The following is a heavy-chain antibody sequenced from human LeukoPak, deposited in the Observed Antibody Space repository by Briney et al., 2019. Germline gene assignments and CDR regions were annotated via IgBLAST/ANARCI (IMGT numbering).Heavy chain of an antibody. CDR1: GGSISSGSYY. CDR2: IYTSGST. J-gene: IGHJ1*01. D-gene: IGHD3-22*01. CDR3: ARDLGSWDYYDSSGYQYFQH. Sequence: PSQTLSLTCTVSGGSISSGSYYWSWIRQPAGKGLEWIGRIYTSGSTNYNPSLKSRVTISVDTSKNQFSLKLSSVTAADTAVYYCARDLGSWDYYDSSGYQYFQHWGQGTLVTVSS. V-gene: IGHV4-61*02.